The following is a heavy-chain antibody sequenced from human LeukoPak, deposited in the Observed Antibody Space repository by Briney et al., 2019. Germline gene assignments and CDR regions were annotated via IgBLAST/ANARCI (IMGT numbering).Heavy chain of an antibody. V-gene: IGHV3-66*01. CDR3: ARVQGSGLFRWY. CDR1: GFTVSSKY. D-gene: IGHD2-15*01. J-gene: IGHJ4*02. CDR2: IYSDTST. Sequence: GGTLRLSCAASGFTVSSKYMCWVRQAPGKGLEWVSVIYSDTSTYYADSVKGRFTISRDNSKNTLYLQMNSLRAEDTGVYYCARVQGSGLFRWYWGQGTLVTVSS.